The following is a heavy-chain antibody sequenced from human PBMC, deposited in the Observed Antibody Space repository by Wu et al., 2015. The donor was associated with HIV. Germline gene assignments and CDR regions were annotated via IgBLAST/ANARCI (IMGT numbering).Heavy chain of an antibody. J-gene: IGHJ4*02. CDR2: MNPTSGNT. Sequence: QVQLVQSGAEVKKPGASVKVSCKASGYTFSSYDINWVRQAAGHGLEWMGWMNPTSGNTGYAQKFQGRVTMTRNTSISTAYMELSSLKSEDTAVYYCARSGGIYSSGWYLGYWGQGTLVTVSS. CDR1: GYTFSSYD. D-gene: IGHD6-19*01. V-gene: IGHV1-8*01. CDR3: ARSGGIYSSGWYLGY.